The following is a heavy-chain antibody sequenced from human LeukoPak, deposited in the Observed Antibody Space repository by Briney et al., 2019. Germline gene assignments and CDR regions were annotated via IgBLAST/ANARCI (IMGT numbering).Heavy chain of an antibody. J-gene: IGHJ4*02. CDR2: ISRNGGST. Sequence: AGGSLRLSCSASRFTFSSYAMHWVRQAPGKGLEYVSAISRNGGSTYYADSVKGRFTISRDNSKNTLFLQMSSLRPEDTAVYYCVKALNYDYSGFGFDYWGQGTLVTVSS. V-gene: IGHV3-64D*09. D-gene: IGHD3-22*01. CDR1: RFTFSSYA. CDR3: VKALNYDYSGFGFDY.